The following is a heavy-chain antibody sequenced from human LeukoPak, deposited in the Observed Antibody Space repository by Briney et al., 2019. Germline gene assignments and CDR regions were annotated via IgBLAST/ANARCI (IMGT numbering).Heavy chain of an antibody. CDR2: INSDGTGT. Sequence: GGSLRLSCAASGFTFSNYWMHWVRQVSGKGLVWVSRINSDGTGTGYADSVRGRFTISRDNAKNTLFLRMNSLKVEDTAVYYCARGVAATGTPNWFDPWGQGTLVTVSS. J-gene: IGHJ5*02. D-gene: IGHD6-13*01. CDR3: ARGVAATGTPNWFDP. V-gene: IGHV3-74*01. CDR1: GFTFSNYW.